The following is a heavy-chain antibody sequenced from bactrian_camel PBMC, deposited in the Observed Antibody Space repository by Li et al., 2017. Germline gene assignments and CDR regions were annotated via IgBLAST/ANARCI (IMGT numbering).Heavy chain of an antibody. V-gene: IGHV3S63*01. D-gene: IGHD4*01. CDR2: LFTAGDVK. Sequence: IGWFRQAPGKEREGVAGLFTAGDVKEYADSVKGRFTISRDNAKSTLYLQLNSLKPEDTGMYVCAVRGGGRCSAQRQRSDWEAWGQGTQVTVS. J-gene: IGHJ4*01. CDR3: AVRGGGRCSAQRQRSDWEA.